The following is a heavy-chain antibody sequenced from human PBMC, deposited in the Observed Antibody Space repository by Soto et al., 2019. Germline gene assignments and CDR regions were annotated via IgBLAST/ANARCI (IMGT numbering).Heavy chain of an antibody. CDR1: GFTFSSYA. CDR3: ARGLGRGAYFQH. CDR2: ISHDGNDK. Sequence: VQVVQSGGGVVQPGRSLRLSCAASGFTFSSYAMHWVRQAPGKGLEWVAAISHDGNDKYYPDSVKGRFTISRDNSKNTLYLLLNSLRAEDAAVYYCARGLGRGAYFQHWGQGTLVTVSS. V-gene: IGHV3-30-3*01. J-gene: IGHJ1*01. D-gene: IGHD1-26*01.